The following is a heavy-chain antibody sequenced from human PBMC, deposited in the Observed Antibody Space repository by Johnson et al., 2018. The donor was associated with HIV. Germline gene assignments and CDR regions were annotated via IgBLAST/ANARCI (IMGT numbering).Heavy chain of an antibody. J-gene: IGHJ3*02. D-gene: IGHD6-13*01. V-gene: IGHV3-74*02. CDR2: INSDGINI. CDR1: GFTFSNSW. Sequence: MQLVESGGGLVQPGGSLRLSCAASGFTFSNSWMHWVRQAPGEGLVWVSHINSDGINITYADSVKGRFTISRDNSKNTLYLQMNSLRAEDTAVYFCARAASQQQLKVPFDIWGQGTMVTVSS. CDR3: ARAASQQQLKVPFDI.